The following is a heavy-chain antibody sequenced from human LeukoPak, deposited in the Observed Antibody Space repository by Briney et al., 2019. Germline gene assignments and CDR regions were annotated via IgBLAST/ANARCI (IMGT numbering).Heavy chain of an antibody. D-gene: IGHD4-23*01. J-gene: IGHJ6*02. V-gene: IGHV3-23*01. Sequence: GGSLRLSCAASGFTFSSYWMSWVRQAPGKGLEWVSAISGSGGSTYYVDSVKGRFTISRDNSKNTLYLHMNSLGVEDTAVYYCAKGDRVGGNECYCGMDVWGLGTTVTVSS. CDR1: GFTFSSYW. CDR3: AKGDRVGGNECYCGMDV. CDR2: ISGSGGST.